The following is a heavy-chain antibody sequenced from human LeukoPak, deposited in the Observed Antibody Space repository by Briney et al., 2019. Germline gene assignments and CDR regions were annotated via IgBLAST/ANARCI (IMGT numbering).Heavy chain of an antibody. V-gene: IGHV3-7*01. Sequence: GGSLRLSCAASGFTFSSYWMSWVRQAPGKGLEWVANIKQDGSEKYYVDSVKGRFTISRDNAKNSLYLQMNSLRAEDTAVYYCARLTYYYDGGTFDYWGQGTLVTVSS. CDR3: ARLTYYYDGGTFDY. D-gene: IGHD3-22*01. J-gene: IGHJ4*02. CDR2: IKQDGSEK. CDR1: GFTFSSYW.